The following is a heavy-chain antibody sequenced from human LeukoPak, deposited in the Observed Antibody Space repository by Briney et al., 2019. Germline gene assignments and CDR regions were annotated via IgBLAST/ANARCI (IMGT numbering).Heavy chain of an antibody. V-gene: IGHV3-23*01. J-gene: IGHJ1*01. Sequence: GGSLRLSCAASGFTLSKYAMGWVRQAPGKGLEWVSTISGSRGNTYYADLEEGRFTISRDNSKNTLYLQMSSLRAEDTAVYYCAVSDCSSASCLFAHWGQGTLVTVSS. D-gene: IGHD2-2*01. CDR3: AVSDCSSASCLFAH. CDR1: GFTLSKYA. CDR2: ISGSRGNT.